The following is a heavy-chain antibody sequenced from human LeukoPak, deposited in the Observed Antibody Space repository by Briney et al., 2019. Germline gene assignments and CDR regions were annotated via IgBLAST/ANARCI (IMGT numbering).Heavy chain of an antibody. V-gene: IGHV3-53*01. CDR1: GFTVSSNY. CDR3: AREVTNYDFWSGLDAFDI. CDR2: IYSGGST. J-gene: IGHJ3*02. D-gene: IGHD3-3*01. Sequence: GGSLRLSCAASGFTVSSNYMSWVRQAPGKGLEWVSVIYSGGSTYYADSVKGRFTISRDNSKITLYLQMNSLRAEDTAVYYCAREVTNYDFWSGLDAFDIWGQGTMVTVSS.